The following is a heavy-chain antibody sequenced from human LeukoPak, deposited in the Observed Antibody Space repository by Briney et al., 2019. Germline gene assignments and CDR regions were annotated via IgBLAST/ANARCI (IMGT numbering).Heavy chain of an antibody. CDR2: IQDDESNK. CDR1: GFIFSSFG. Sequence: GGSLRLSCAASGFIFSSFGMHWVRQAPGKGLEWVAFIQDDESNKFYADSMKGRFTISRDNSKNTLFLQMNSLRPEDTALYYCAKQMVERPHYYYMDVWGKGTTVTVSS. CDR3: AKQMVERPHYYYMDV. D-gene: IGHD2-15*01. V-gene: IGHV3-30*02. J-gene: IGHJ6*03.